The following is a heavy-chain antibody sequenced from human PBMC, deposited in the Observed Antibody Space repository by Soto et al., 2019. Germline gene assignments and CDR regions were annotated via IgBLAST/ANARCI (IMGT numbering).Heavy chain of an antibody. Sequence: SETLSLTCTASVRSIISSIYYLCLIRQPPWNGLELIGSIYYIGSSYYNPSLKSRVTISVDTSKNQLSLKLSSVTSADTAVYYCARLGGAALVYGMEVWGQGTTVNVSS. J-gene: IGHJ6*01. CDR1: VRSIISSIYY. CDR3: ARLGGAALVYGMEV. D-gene: IGHD6-6*01. V-gene: IGHV4-39*01. CDR2: IYYIGSS.